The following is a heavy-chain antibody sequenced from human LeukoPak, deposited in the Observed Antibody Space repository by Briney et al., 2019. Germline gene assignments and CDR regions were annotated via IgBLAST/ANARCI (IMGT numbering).Heavy chain of an antibody. J-gene: IGHJ4*02. CDR3: ARRLRYSSCDY. V-gene: IGHV4-34*01. D-gene: IGHD6-19*01. CDR2: INHSGST. CDR1: GGSFSGYY. Sequence: ETLSLTCAVYGGSFSGYYWSWIRRPPGKGLEWIGEINHSGSTNYNPSLKSRVTISVDTSKNQFSLKLSSVTAADTAVYYCARRLRYSSCDYWGQGTLVTVSS.